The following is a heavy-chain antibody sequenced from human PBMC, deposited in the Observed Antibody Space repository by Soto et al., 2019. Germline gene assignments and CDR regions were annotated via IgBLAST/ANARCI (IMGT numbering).Heavy chain of an antibody. D-gene: IGHD4-17*01. Sequence: GGSLRLSCAASGFTFNMHAMGWVRQAPGKGLQWVSTVSGGGTSTYYADSVKGRFTISRDNSKSTRYLQMNSLRAEDTAVYYCAKDRPHTWEAGDHHGMDGWGQGTSVSVSS. CDR1: GFTFNMHA. CDR2: VSGGGTST. V-gene: IGHV3-23*01. CDR3: AKDRPHTWEAGDHHGMDG. J-gene: IGHJ6*02.